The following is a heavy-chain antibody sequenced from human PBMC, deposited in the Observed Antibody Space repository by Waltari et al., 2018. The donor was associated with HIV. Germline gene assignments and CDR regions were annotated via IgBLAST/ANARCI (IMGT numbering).Heavy chain of an antibody. CDR1: GFTFSDSY. CDR3: ARDRPRGAALFYYGMDV. Sequence: QVHLVESGGGLVKPGGSLRLSCAASGFTFSDSYITWIRQAPGKGLEWVSYITGSGNTIYYGDSVKGRFTISRDNAKNSLFLQMNSLRAEDTAVYYCARDRPRGAALFYYGMDVWGQGTTVTVSS. J-gene: IGHJ6*02. V-gene: IGHV3-11*01. CDR2: ITGSGNTI. D-gene: IGHD6-13*01.